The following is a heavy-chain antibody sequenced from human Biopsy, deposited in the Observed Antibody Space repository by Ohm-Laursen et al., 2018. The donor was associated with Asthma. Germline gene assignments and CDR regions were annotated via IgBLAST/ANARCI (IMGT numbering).Heavy chain of an antibody. D-gene: IGHD3-22*01. CDR2: ISYDGSSI. CDR1: GFTFGDYW. CDR3: ARGDSSNWSHYYFDY. J-gene: IGHJ4*02. Sequence: SLRLSCAASGFTFGDYWMSWVRQAPGKGLEWVAVISYDGSSIYYADSVKGRFTISRDYSKNTLYLQMHSLRAEDTAVYYCARGDSSNWSHYYFDYWGQGTLVTASS. V-gene: IGHV3-30*14.